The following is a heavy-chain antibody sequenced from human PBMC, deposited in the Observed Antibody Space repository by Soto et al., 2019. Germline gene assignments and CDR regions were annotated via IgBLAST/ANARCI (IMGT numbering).Heavy chain of an antibody. V-gene: IGHV5-51*01. CDR3: AAYAGSFGRHLAY. D-gene: IGHD3-10*01. J-gene: IGHJ4*02. CDR2: IYPGDSDT. Sequence: PGASLKISCKGSGYSFTNYWIGWVRQMPGKGLEWMGMIYPGDSDTRYSPSFQGQVTISADKSISTVYLQWSSLKASDTAMYYCAAYAGSFGRHLAYWGQGALVTVSS. CDR1: GYSFTNYW.